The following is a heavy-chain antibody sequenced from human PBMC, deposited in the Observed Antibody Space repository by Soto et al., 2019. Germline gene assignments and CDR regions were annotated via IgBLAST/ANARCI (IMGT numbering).Heavy chain of an antibody. J-gene: IGHJ4*02. CDR1: GYTFTANY. CDR3: AREGSGWKYFDY. CDR2: MNPNSGDT. V-gene: IGHV1-2*02. Sequence: ASVKVSCKGSGYTFTANYIQWVRQAPGQGLEWMGWMNPNSGDTTYAQKFQGRVTLTRDTSITTAYMELSRLTSDDTAVYFCAREGSGWKYFDYWGQGSLVTVSS. D-gene: IGHD6-19*01.